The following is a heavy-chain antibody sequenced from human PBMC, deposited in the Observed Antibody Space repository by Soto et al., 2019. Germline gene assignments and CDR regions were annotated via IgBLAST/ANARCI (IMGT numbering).Heavy chain of an antibody. Sequence: PGGSLRLSCAASGFTFSSYSMNWVRQAPGKGLEWVSSISSSSSYIYYADSVKGRFTISRDNAKNSLYLQMNSLRAEDTAVYYCARTYGSSTSCYVGGYFQHWGQGTLVTVSS. V-gene: IGHV3-21*01. D-gene: IGHD2-2*01. CDR3: ARTYGSSTSCYVGGYFQH. J-gene: IGHJ1*01. CDR2: ISSSSSYI. CDR1: GFTFSSYS.